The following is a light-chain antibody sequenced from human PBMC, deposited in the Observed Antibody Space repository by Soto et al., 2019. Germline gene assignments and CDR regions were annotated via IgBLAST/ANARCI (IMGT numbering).Light chain of an antibody. CDR1: ESVTSSH. CDR3: QHYGSSRNT. J-gene: IGKJ5*01. Sequence: EIVLTQSPDTLSLSPGERATLSCRASESVTSSHLAWYQQKPGQAPRLLIYGASSRATGIPDRVSGSGSGTDFTLTISRLEPEDFAVYYCQHYGSSRNTFGQGTRLEIK. CDR2: GAS. V-gene: IGKV3-20*01.